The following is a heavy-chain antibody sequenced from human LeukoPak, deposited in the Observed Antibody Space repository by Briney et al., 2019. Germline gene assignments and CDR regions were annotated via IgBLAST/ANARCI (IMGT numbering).Heavy chain of an antibody. V-gene: IGHV3-23*01. CDR3: AKDQRVLGYGPGGFDY. CDR1: GFTFSSYA. J-gene: IGHJ4*02. Sequence: GGSLRLFCAASGFTFSSYAMSWVRQAPGKGLEWVSAISGSGGSTYYADSVKGRFTISRDNSKNTLYLQMNSLRAEDTAVYYCAKDQRVLGYGPGGFDYWGQGTLVTVSS. D-gene: IGHD3-10*01. CDR2: ISGSGGST.